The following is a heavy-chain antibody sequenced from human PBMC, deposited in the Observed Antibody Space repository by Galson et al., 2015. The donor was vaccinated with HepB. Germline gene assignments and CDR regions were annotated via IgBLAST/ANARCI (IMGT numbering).Heavy chain of an antibody. J-gene: IGHJ4*02. CDR1: GCTFTSYG. V-gene: IGHV1-18*01. CDR2: ISAYNGNT. D-gene: IGHD3-3*01. Sequence: SVKASCKASGCTFTSYGISWVRQAPGQGLEWMGWISAYNGNTNYAQKLQGRVIMTTDTSTSTAYMELRSLRSDDTAVYYCARVRFLEWLLPYYFDYWGQGTLVTVSS. CDR3: ARVRFLEWLLPYYFDY.